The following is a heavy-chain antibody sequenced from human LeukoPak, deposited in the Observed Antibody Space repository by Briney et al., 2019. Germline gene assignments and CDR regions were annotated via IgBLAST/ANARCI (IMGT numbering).Heavy chain of an antibody. J-gene: IGHJ1*01. CDR3: AKEPVAVPTEYFQH. CDR1: GFTVSSNY. D-gene: IGHD6-19*01. Sequence: GGSLRLSCAASGFTVSSNYMSWVRQAPGKGLEWVSAISGSGGSTYYADSVKGRFTISRDNSKNTLYLQMNSLRAEDTAVYYCAKEPVAVPTEYFQHWGQGTLVTVSS. V-gene: IGHV3-23*01. CDR2: ISGSGGST.